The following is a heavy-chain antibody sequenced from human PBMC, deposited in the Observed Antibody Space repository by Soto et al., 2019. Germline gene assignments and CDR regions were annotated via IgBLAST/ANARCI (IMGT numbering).Heavy chain of an antibody. CDR3: ARQRFRWDYGDGGGWFDP. Sequence: QLQLQESGPGLVKPSETLSLTCTVSGGSISSSSYYWGWIRQPPGKGLEWIGSIYYSGSTYYNPSLKSRVTISVDTSKNQFSLKLSSVTAADTAVYYCARQRFRWDYGDGGGWFDPWGQGTLVTVSS. D-gene: IGHD4-17*01. CDR1: GGSISSSSYY. CDR2: IYYSGST. J-gene: IGHJ5*02. V-gene: IGHV4-39*01.